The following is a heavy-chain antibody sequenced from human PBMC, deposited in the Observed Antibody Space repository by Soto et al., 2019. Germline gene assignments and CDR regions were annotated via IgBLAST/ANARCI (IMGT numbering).Heavy chain of an antibody. J-gene: IGHJ5*02. CDR3: ARDEVAAGGFDP. CDR2: IYSGGST. D-gene: IGHD6-19*01. CDR1: GFPVSSNY. V-gene: IGHV3-66*01. Sequence: GGSLRLSCAASGFPVSSNYMSWVRQAPGKGLEWVSVIYSGGSTYYADSVKGRFTISRDNSKNTLFLQMNSLRAEDTAVYYCARDEVAAGGFDPWGQGTLVTVSS.